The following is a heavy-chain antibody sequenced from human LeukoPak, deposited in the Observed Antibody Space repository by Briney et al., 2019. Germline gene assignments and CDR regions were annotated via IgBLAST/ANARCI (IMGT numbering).Heavy chain of an antibody. Sequence: PSETLSLTCTVSGGSISSYYWSWIRQPAGKGLEWIGRTYTSGSTNYNPSLKSRVTMSVDTSKNQFSLKLSSVTAADTAVYYCARMVRGVIRGDWFDPWGQGTLVTVSS. CDR3: ARMVRGVIRGDWFDP. J-gene: IGHJ5*02. CDR2: TYTSGST. CDR1: GGSISSYY. V-gene: IGHV4-4*07. D-gene: IGHD3-10*01.